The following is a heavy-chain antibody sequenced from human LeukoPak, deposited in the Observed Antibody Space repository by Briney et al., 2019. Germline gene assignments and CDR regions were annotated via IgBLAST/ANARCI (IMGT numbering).Heavy chain of an antibody. CDR1: GGSFSGYY. V-gene: IGHV4-34*01. Sequence: SETLSLTCAVYGGSFSGYYWSWIRQPPGKGLEWIGEINHSGSTNYNPSLKSRVTISVDTSKNQFSLKLSSVTAADTAVYYCARSGAVTYYYGPGSYYAPARLRYFDYWGQGTLVTVSS. D-gene: IGHD3-10*01. CDR2: INHSGST. J-gene: IGHJ4*02. CDR3: ARSGAVTYYYGPGSYYAPARLRYFDY.